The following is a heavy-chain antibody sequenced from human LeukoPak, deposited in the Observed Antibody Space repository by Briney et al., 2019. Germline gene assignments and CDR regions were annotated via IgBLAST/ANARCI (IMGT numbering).Heavy chain of an antibody. CDR1: GGSISSYY. J-gene: IGHJ4*02. V-gene: IGHV4-4*09. D-gene: IGHD3-3*01. CDR2: TYTSGST. Sequence: SETLSLTCTVSGGSISSYYWSWIRQPPGKGLEWIGYTYTSGSTNYNPSLKSRVTISVDTSKNQFSLKLSSVTAADTAVYYCAAYDFWAFTFDYWGQGTLVTVSS. CDR3: AAYDFWAFTFDY.